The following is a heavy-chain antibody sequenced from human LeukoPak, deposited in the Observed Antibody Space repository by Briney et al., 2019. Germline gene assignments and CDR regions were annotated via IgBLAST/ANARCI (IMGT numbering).Heavy chain of an antibody. J-gene: IGHJ4*02. D-gene: IGHD3-10*01. CDR1: GGSISSYY. CDR2: IYYSGST. V-gene: IGHV4-59*01. CDR3: ARVSNYGYFDY. Sequence: PSETLSLTCTVSGGSISSYYWSWIRQPPGKGLEWIGYIYYSGSTNYNPSLKSRVTISVDTSKNQFSLKLSSVTAADTAVYYCARVSNYGYFDYWGQGTLVTVSS.